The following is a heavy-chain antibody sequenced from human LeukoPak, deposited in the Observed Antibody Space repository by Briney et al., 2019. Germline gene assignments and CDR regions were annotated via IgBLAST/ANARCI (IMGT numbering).Heavy chain of an antibody. J-gene: IGHJ1*01. Sequence: PGGSLRLSCTGSGFTVGTTSMSCARQSAGKGLEWVSVIYRGGTTYYADSVNGRFTISRDNSRNSLSLQMNSLRAEDTAFYYCAGARESCHSAECYEYFQHWGQGTLVTVSS. V-gene: IGHV3-53*03. CDR3: AGARESCHSAECYEYFQH. CDR1: GFTVGTTS. CDR2: IYRGGTT. D-gene: IGHD2/OR15-2a*01.